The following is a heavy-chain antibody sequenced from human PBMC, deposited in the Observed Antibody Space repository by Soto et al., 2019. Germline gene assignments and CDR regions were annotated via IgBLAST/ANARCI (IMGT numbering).Heavy chain of an antibody. Sequence: EVQLVESGGGLVQPGGSLRLSCAASGFTFSRFWMHWVRQAPGKGLVWVSRINTDWSSTTYADSVKGRFTISRDNAKNTLYLQMDSLRAEDTGVYYCTRDPGAYSSTWSFYFDSWGQGTLVTVSS. J-gene: IGHJ4*02. CDR3: TRDPGAYSSTWSFYFDS. CDR1: GFTFSRFW. D-gene: IGHD6-13*01. CDR2: INTDWSST. V-gene: IGHV3-74*01.